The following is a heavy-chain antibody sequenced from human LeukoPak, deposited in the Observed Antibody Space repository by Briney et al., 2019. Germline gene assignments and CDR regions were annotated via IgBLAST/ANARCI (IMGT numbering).Heavy chain of an antibody. J-gene: IGHJ5*02. Sequence: PSETLSLTCTVSGYSIISGYSWEWIRQPPGKGLEWIGSFHYSGSTYYNPSLMSRVTISGDTSKNQFSLRLSSVTAADTAVYCCARAYCSSTSCYTEGWFDPWGQGTLVTVSS. D-gene: IGHD2-2*02. CDR2: FHYSGST. CDR3: ARAYCSSTSCYTEGWFDP. CDR1: GYSIISGYS. V-gene: IGHV4-38-2*02.